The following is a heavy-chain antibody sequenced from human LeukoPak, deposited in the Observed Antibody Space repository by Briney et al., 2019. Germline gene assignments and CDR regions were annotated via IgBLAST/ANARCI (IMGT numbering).Heavy chain of an antibody. Sequence: PGGSLRLSCAASGFTFSDYYMSWIRQAPGKGLEWISYISSSGTTIYYADSVKGRFTISRDNARNSLYLQMNSLRAEGTAVYYCARHDRALPVSQYYYSGMDVWGQGTTVTVSS. CDR3: ARHDRALPVSQYYYSGMDV. CDR2: ISSSGTTI. J-gene: IGHJ6*02. V-gene: IGHV3-11*01. CDR1: GFTFSDYY. D-gene: IGHD3-16*01.